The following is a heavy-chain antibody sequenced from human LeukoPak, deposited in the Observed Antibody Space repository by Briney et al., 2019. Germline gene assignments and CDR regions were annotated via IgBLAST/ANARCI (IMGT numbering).Heavy chain of an antibody. D-gene: IGHD1-26*01. V-gene: IGHV4-39*01. CDR1: GGSISSSSYY. Sequence: SETLSLTCTVSGGSISSSSYYWGWIRQPPGKGLEWIGSIYYSGSTYYNPSLKSRVTISVDTSKNQFSLKLSSVTAADTAVYYCARQSGGYLFDYWGQGTLVTVSS. J-gene: IGHJ4*02. CDR2: IYYSGST. CDR3: ARQSGGYLFDY.